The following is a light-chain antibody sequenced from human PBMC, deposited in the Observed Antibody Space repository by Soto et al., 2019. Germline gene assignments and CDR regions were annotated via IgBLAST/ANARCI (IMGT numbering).Light chain of an antibody. CDR3: QQGYSTPQT. J-gene: IGKJ1*01. CDR2: AAS. Sequence: DGQMTQSPSSLSASAGDRVTITCRASQGISSHLNWYQQKPGKAPKLLIYAASSLQSGVPSRFSGSGSGTDFTLTINSLQPEDFATYYCQQGYSTPQTFGQGTKVEIK. V-gene: IGKV1-39*01. CDR1: QGISSH.